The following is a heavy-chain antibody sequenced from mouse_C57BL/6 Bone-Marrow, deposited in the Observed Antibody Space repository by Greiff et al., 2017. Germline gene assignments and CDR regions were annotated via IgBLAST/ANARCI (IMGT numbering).Heavy chain of an antibody. D-gene: IGHD2-12*01. CDR3: ASHDDGYYYAMDY. V-gene: IGHV1-69*01. J-gene: IGHJ4*01. Sequence: QVQLQQPGAELVMPGASVKLSCKASGSTFTSYWMPWVKQRPGQGLEGIGEIDPSDSYTNYNQKFKGKSPLTVDKSSSTAYMQLSSLTSEDSAVYYCASHDDGYYYAMDYWGQGTSVTVSS. CDR2: IDPSDSYT. CDR1: GSTFTSYW.